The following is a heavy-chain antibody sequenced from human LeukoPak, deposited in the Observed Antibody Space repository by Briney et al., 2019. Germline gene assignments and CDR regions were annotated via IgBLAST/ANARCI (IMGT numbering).Heavy chain of an antibody. V-gene: IGHV4-34*01. CDR2: INHSGST. CDR1: GGSFSDYH. Sequence: ASETLSLTCALYGGSFSDYHWSWIRQPPGKGLEWIGEINHSGSTNYNPSLKSRVTISVDTSKNQFSLKLSSVTAADTAVYYCARDARGYIVATIGIDPWGQGTLVTVSS. CDR3: ARDARGYIVATIGIDP. J-gene: IGHJ5*02. D-gene: IGHD5-12*01.